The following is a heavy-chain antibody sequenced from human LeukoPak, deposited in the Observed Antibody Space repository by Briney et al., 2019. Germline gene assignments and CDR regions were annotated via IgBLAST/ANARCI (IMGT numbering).Heavy chain of an antibody. J-gene: IGHJ5*02. CDR2: IDSDGSTT. Sequence: GGSLRLSCGASGFIFSGFWMNWVRQAPGKGLAWVAGIDSDGSTTNYADSVKGRFTISRDNAKNTLYLQMSSLRAEDTAVYYCTKSNWFDPWGQGTLVTVSS. CDR1: GFIFSGFW. CDR3: TKSNWFDP. V-gene: IGHV3-74*01.